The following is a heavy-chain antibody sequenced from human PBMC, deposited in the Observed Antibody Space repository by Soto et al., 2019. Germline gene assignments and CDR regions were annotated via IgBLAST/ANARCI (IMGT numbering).Heavy chain of an antibody. Sequence: EVQLLESGGGLVQPGGSLRLSCAASGFTFSSYAMSWVRQAPGKGLEGVSAISGSGGSTYYADSVKGRFTISRDNSKNTLYLQMNSLRAEDTAVYYCAKVRSSSWPQRINWFDPWGQGTLVTVSS. D-gene: IGHD6-13*01. V-gene: IGHV3-23*01. J-gene: IGHJ5*02. CDR1: GFTFSSYA. CDR3: AKVRSSSWPQRINWFDP. CDR2: ISGSGGST.